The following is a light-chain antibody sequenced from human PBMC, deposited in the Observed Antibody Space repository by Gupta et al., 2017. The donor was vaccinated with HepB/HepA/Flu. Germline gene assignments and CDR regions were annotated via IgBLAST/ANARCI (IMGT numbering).Light chain of an antibody. CDR3: QQSYSTRCS. V-gene: IGKV1-39*01. CDR2: AAS. Sequence: DIQMTQSPSSLSASVGDRVTITCRASQRISSHLNWYQQKPGKAPKLLIYAASSLQSGVPSRFSGSGSGTDFTLTISSLQPEDFATYYCQQSYSTRCSFGQGTKLEIK. CDR1: QRISSH. J-gene: IGKJ2*04.